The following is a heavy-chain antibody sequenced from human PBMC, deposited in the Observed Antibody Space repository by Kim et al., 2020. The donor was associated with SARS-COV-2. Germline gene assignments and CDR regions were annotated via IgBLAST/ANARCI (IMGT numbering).Heavy chain of an antibody. CDR1: GFTVSSNY. CDR2: IYSGGST. Sequence: GGSLRLSCAASGFTVSSNYMSWVRQAPGKGLEWVSVIYSGGSTYYADSVKGRFTISRDNSKNTLYLQMNSLRAEDTAVYYCARAKWELLAPYYFDYWGQGTLVTVSS. CDR3: ARAKWELLAPYYFDY. V-gene: IGHV3-53*01. D-gene: IGHD1-26*01. J-gene: IGHJ4*02.